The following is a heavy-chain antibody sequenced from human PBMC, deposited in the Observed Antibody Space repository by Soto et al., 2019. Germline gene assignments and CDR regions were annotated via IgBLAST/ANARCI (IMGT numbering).Heavy chain of an antibody. V-gene: IGHV5-51*07. CDR1: GYSYSSYL. D-gene: IGHD1-7*01. Sequence: GAAQKISCKGSGYSYSSYLIGWEHQLHGKGLEWMGIIYPGDSDTRYSPSFQGQVTISADKSISTAYLQWSSLKASDTAMYYCARHGITPYYYGMDVWGQGTTVTVSS. CDR2: IYPGDSDT. J-gene: IGHJ6*02. CDR3: ARHGITPYYYGMDV.